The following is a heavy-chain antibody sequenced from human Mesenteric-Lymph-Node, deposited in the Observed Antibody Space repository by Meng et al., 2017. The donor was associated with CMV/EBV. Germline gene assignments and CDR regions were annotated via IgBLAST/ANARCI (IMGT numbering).Heavy chain of an antibody. CDR2: INAGNGNT. CDR3: ARDEGSGIDWYFDL. CDR1: GYTFTSYD. V-gene: IGHV1-3*01. D-gene: IGHD6-19*01. Sequence: SGYTFTSYDMQWVRQAPGQRLEWMGWINAGNGNTKYSQKFQGRVTITRDTSASTAYMELSSLRSEDTAVYYCARDEGSGIDWYFDLWGRGTLVTVSS. J-gene: IGHJ2*01.